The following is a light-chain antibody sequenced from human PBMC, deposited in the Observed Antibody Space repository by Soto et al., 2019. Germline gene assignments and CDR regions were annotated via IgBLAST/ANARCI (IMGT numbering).Light chain of an antibody. CDR3: QQRSNWPPPYT. CDR2: DAS. V-gene: IGKV3-11*01. CDR1: QSVSSY. Sequence: EIVLTQSPSTLSVSPGERATLSCRASQSVSSYLAWYQQKPGQAPRLLIYDASNRATGIPARFSGSGSGTDFTLTISSIEPEDFDFYYCQQRSNWPPPYTFGQGTKLEIK. J-gene: IGKJ2*01.